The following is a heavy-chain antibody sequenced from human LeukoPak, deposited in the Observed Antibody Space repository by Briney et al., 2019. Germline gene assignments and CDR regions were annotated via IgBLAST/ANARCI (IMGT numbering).Heavy chain of an antibody. CDR1: GFTFSSYS. CDR2: ISSSSSYI. CDR3: ARLYCSSTSGYWGFDY. D-gene: IGHD2-2*01. V-gene: IGHV3-21*01. Sequence: GGSLRLSCAASGFTFSSYSMNWVRQAPGKGLEWVSSISSSSSYIFYADSVKGRFTISRDNAKNSLHLQMNSLRAEDTAVYYCARLYCSSTSGYWGFDYWGQGTLVTVSS. J-gene: IGHJ4*02.